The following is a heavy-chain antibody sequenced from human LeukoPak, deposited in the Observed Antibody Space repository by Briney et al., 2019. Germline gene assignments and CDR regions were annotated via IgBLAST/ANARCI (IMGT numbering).Heavy chain of an antibody. J-gene: IGHJ4*02. D-gene: IGHD3-10*01. CDR1: GYSFSDYW. CDR2: VYPGDSDS. CDR3: ARHSPGWMVRPYCFDS. V-gene: IGHV5-51*01. Sequence: GESLKISCKGSGYSFSDYWIAWVRQMPRKGMEWMGFVYPGDSDSRYRPSFHGQVTFSADKANSTAYLQWNSLKASDTAIYYCARHSPGWMVRPYCFDSWGQGTLVTVSS.